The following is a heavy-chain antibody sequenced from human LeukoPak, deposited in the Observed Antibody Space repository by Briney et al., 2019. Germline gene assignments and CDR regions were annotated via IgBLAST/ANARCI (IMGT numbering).Heavy chain of an antibody. V-gene: IGHV3-48*02. CDR2: INTGGIAT. J-gene: IGHJ3*02. CDR3: AREGFYGGFDI. CDR1: GFTVSSST. D-gene: IGHD4/OR15-4a*01. Sequence: PGGSLRLSCAGSGFTVSSSTMSWVRQAPGKGLEWVSYINTGGIATSYADSVKGRFTISRDNAKISLNLQMNSLRDEDTAVYYCAREGFYGGFDIWGQGTMVTVSS.